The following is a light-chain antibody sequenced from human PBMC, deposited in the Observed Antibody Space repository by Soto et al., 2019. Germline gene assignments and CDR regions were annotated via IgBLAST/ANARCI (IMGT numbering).Light chain of an antibody. Sequence: EVVLTQSPGTLSLSPGERATLSCRASQSVRTSDVTWYQHQPGQAPRLLIYGAFNRATDIPDRFSGSGSGTDFTLTISRLEAEDVAVYYCQHCGNSRYTVGQGPMLEIK. CDR2: GAF. CDR3: QHCGNSRYT. J-gene: IGKJ2*01. CDR1: QSVRTSD. V-gene: IGKV3-20*01.